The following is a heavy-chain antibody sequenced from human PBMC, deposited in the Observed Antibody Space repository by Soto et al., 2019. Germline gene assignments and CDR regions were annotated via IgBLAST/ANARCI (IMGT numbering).Heavy chain of an antibody. V-gene: IGHV1-69*01. J-gene: IGHJ4*02. CDR1: GGTFSTYA. Sequence: QVQLVQSGAEVKKPGSSVKVSCKASGGTFSTYAVSWVRQAPGQGLEWMGGVIPFFDLANYAQNFQGRVTITAEEPTGTAYMELSSLRSEDTAVYYCAREARNYDFWSGYYSPDLCDYWGQGTLVTVSS. D-gene: IGHD3-3*01. CDR2: VIPFFDLA. CDR3: AREARNYDFWSGYYSPDLCDY.